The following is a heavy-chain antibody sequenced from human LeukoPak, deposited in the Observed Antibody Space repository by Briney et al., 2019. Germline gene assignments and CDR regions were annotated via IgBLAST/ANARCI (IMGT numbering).Heavy chain of an antibody. D-gene: IGHD3-10*01. J-gene: IGHJ3*02. CDR3: STGSGHAFDI. CDR1: GFTFSSYW. Sequence: SGGSLRLSCAASGFTFSSYWMHWVRQVPGKGRVGVSRTNSDGSSTSYADSVKGRFTISRDNAKNTLYVQMNSLRAEDTAVYYCSTGSGHAFDIWGRGTMVTVSS. V-gene: IGHV3-74*01. CDR2: TNSDGSST.